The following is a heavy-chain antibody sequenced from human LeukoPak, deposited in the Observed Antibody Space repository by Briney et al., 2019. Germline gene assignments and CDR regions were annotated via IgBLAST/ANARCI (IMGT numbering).Heavy chain of an antibody. Sequence: ASVMVSCKVSGYTLTELSMHWVRQAPGKGLEWMGGFDPEDGETIYAQKFQGRVTMTEDTSTDTAYMELSSLRSEDTAVYYCATEVGSNNWFDPWGQGTLVTVSS. CDR3: ATEVGSNNWFDP. V-gene: IGHV1-24*01. CDR2: FDPEDGET. D-gene: IGHD1-26*01. J-gene: IGHJ5*02. CDR1: GYTLTELS.